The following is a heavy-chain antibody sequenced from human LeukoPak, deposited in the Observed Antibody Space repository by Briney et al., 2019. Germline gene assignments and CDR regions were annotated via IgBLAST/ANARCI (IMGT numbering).Heavy chain of an antibody. Sequence: SETLSLTCTVSGGSISSYYWNWIRQPPGKGLEWIGSIYHSGSTYYNPSLKSRVTISVDTSKNQFSLKLMSVTAADTAVYYCARDSGTTGEVKFDPWGQGTLATVSS. D-gene: IGHD3-10*01. CDR2: IYHSGST. V-gene: IGHV4-59*12. CDR3: ARDSGTTGEVKFDP. J-gene: IGHJ5*02. CDR1: GGSISSYY.